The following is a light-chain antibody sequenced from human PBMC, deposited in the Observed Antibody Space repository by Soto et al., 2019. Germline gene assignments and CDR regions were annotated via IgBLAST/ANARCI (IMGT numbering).Light chain of an antibody. V-gene: IGKV3-20*01. Sequence: EIVLTQSPGTLSLSPGERATLSCRASQSLSSSQLAWYQQKPGQAPRLLIHDAYSRATGISDRFTGSGSGTDCTLTITTLEPEDFAVYYCQQYGSSRRTFGLGTKVEI. CDR1: QSLSSSQ. CDR2: DAY. CDR3: QQYGSSRRT. J-gene: IGKJ1*01.